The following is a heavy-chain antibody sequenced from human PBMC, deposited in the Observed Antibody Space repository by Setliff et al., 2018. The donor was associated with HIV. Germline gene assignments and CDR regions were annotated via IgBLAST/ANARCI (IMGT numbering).Heavy chain of an antibody. CDR3: ARKSGSFNYEDY. CDR1: GYPISSDYY. CDR2: IYHSGST. V-gene: IGHV4-38-2*02. J-gene: IGHJ4*02. D-gene: IGHD1-26*01. Sequence: SETLSLTCTVSGYPISSDYYWGWIRQPPGKGLEWIGNIYHSGSTYYNPSLKSRVTISIDTSKNQFSLKLSSVTAADTAVYYCARKSGSFNYEDYWGQGTLVTVSS.